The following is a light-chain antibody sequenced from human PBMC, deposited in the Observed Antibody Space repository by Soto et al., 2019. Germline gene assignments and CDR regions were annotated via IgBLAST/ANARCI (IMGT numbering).Light chain of an antibody. V-gene: IGKV3-15*01. Sequence: EILMTQSPATLPVSPGERATLSCRASESVAGHLAWYQQKPGQAPRLLIHGASIRATGIPVRFSGSGSGTEFTLTISSLQSEDFAVYYCQHYDGWPRTFGQGTKVEI. CDR3: QHYDGWPRT. CDR1: ESVAGH. CDR2: GAS. J-gene: IGKJ1*01.